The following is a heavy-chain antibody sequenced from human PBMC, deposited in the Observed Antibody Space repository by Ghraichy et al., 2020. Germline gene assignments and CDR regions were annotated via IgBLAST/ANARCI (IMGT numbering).Heavy chain of an antibody. V-gene: IGHV3-7*03. Sequence: GGSLRLSCAASGFTFRSYWLRWVRQAPGRGLEWVANINQDGSDKRYVDSVKGRFTISRDNAKNSLSLQMNSLRAEDAAVYYCHTYYYYLGFDYWGQGTLVTVSP. CDR2: INQDGSDK. D-gene: IGHD3-22*01. CDR1: GFTFRSYW. J-gene: IGHJ4*02. CDR3: HTYYYYLGFDY.